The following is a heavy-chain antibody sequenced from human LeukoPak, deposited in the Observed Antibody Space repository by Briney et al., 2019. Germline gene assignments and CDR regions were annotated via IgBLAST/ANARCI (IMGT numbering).Heavy chain of an antibody. CDR3: AKSDFWSGYLHYFDY. CDR1: GFTFSSDA. CDR2: ISGSGGST. D-gene: IGHD3-3*01. V-gene: IGHV3-23*01. Sequence: GGFLRLSCAASGFTFSSDAMSWVRQAPGKGLEWVSAISGSGGSTYYADSVKGRFTISRDNSKNTLYLQMNSLRAEDTAVYYCAKSDFWSGYLHYFDYWGQGTLVTVSS. J-gene: IGHJ4*02.